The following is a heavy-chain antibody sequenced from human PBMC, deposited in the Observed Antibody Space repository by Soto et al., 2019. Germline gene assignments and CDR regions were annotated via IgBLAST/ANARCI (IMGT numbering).Heavy chain of an antibody. D-gene: IGHD3-3*01. J-gene: IGHJ3*02. CDR2: INHRGST. CDR3: ARHIPRITIFGVVNDAFDS. V-gene: IGHV4-34*01. Sequence: SETLSLTCAVYGGSFSGYYWSWIRQPPGKGLEWIGEINHRGSTNYNPSLKSRITISVDTSKNQFSLKLSSVTAADTAVYYCARHIPRITIFGVVNDAFDSWGQGTMVT. CDR1: GGSFSGYY.